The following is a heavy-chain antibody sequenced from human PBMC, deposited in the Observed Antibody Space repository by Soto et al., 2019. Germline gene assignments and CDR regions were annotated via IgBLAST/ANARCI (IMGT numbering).Heavy chain of an antibody. CDR3: ARPPFMGDFWSGYYSGDDAFDI. CDR2: IYYSGST. J-gene: IGHJ3*02. D-gene: IGHD3-3*01. Sequence: SETLSLTCTVSGGSISSSSYYRGWIRQPPGKGLEWIGSIYYSGSTYYNPSLKSRVTISVDTSKNQFSLKLSSVTAADTAVYYCARPPFMGDFWSGYYSGDDAFDIWGQGTMVTVSS. V-gene: IGHV4-39*01. CDR1: GGSISSSSYY.